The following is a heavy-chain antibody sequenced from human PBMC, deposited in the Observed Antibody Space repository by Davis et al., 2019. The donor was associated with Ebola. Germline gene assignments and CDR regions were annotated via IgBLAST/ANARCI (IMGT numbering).Heavy chain of an antibody. V-gene: IGHV4-34*01. D-gene: IGHD6-19*01. J-gene: IGHJ4*02. CDR1: GGSFSGYY. CDR2: INHSGST. Sequence: PSETLSLTCAVYGGSFSGYYWSWIRQPPGKGLEWIGEINHSGSTNYNPSLKSRVTISVDTSKNQFSLKLSSVTAADTAVYYCARGVAVAGTERPHPCLDYWGQGTLVTVSS. CDR3: ARGVAVAGTERPHPCLDY.